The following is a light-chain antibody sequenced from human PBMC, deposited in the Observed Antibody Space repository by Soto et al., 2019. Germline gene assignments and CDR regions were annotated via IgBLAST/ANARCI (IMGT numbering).Light chain of an antibody. CDR1: QTVTSSS. Sequence: IVLTQSPGTLSLSPGERATLSCRPSQTVTSSSLAWYQQNPGQAPRLLIYGASRRATGIPDRFSGSGSGTDFTLTISRLEPEDFAIYFCQYYGSSPGTFDQGTKVEIK. V-gene: IGKV3-20*01. CDR3: QYYGSSPGT. CDR2: GAS. J-gene: IGKJ1*01.